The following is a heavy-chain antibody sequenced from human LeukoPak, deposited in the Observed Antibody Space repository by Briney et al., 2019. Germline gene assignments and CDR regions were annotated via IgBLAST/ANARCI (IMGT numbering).Heavy chain of an antibody. CDR1: GYTFTSYY. V-gene: IGHV1-46*01. CDR3: ARVRSGSYYPRLYYFDY. Sequence: GASVKVSCKASGYTFTSYYMHWVRQAPGQGLEWMGIINPSGGSTSYAQKFQGRVTMTRDMSTSTVYMELSSLRSEDTAVYYCARVRSGSYYPRLYYFDYWGQGTLVTVSS. D-gene: IGHD1-26*01. CDR2: INPSGGST. J-gene: IGHJ4*02.